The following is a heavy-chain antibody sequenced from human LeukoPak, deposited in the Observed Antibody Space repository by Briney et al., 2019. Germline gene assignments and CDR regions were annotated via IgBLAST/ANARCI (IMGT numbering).Heavy chain of an antibody. Sequence: PAGSLRLSCAASTFTFSNAWMSWVRQAPGKGLEWGGRIKSKSDGGTTDYAAPVKGRFTISRDDSKNTLYLQMNSLKTEDTAVYYCTTAPRGYCSGGSCSYAFDIWGQGTMVTVSS. J-gene: IGHJ3*02. D-gene: IGHD2-15*01. CDR2: IKSKSDGGTT. CDR3: TTAPRGYCSGGSCSYAFDI. CDR1: TFTFSNAW. V-gene: IGHV3-15*01.